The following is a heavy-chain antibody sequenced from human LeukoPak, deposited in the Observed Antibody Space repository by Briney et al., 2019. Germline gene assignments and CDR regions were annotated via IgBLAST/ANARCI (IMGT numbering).Heavy chain of an antibody. CDR1: GGSISTYY. V-gene: IGHV4-59*12. Sequence: SETLSLTCTVSGGSISTYYWSWIRQPPGKGLEWIGYIYYSGGTLYNPSLKSRVTISIDTSKNQFSLKLSSVTAADTAVYYCARGITLFGVVIIKNYYMDVWDKGTTVTVSS. D-gene: IGHD3-3*01. CDR3: ARGITLFGVVIIKNYYMDV. J-gene: IGHJ6*03. CDR2: IYYSGGT.